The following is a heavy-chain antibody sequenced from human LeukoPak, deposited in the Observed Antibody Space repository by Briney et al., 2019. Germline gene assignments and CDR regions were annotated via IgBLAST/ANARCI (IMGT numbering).Heavy chain of an antibody. D-gene: IGHD6-13*01. J-gene: IGHJ4*02. Sequence: GGSLRLSCAASGFTVSSNYMSWVRQAPGKGLEWVSVIYSGGSTFYADSVRGRFTISRDNSKNTLYLQMNSLRAEDTAVYYCVRDVSGSSSWSDFDYWGQGTLVTVSS. CDR3: VRDVSGSSSWSDFDY. V-gene: IGHV3-66*01. CDR1: GFTVSSNY. CDR2: IYSGGST.